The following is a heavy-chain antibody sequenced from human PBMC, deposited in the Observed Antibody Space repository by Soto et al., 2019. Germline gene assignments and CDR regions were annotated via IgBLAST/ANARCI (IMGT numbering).Heavy chain of an antibody. V-gene: IGHV3-30*18. CDR1: GFTFSSYG. D-gene: IGHD6-6*01. CDR2: ISYDGSNK. J-gene: IGHJ6*01. Sequence: QVQLVESGGGVVQPGRSLRLSCAASGFTFSSYGMHWVRQAPGKGLEWVAVISYDGSNKYYADSVKGRFTISRDNSKNTLYLQMNSLRAEDTAVYYCAKDLGYSSSPDYYGMDVW. CDR3: AKDLGYSSSPDYYGMDV.